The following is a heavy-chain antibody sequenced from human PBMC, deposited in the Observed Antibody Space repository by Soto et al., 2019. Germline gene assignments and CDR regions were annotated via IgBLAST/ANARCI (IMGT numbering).Heavy chain of an antibody. J-gene: IGHJ4*02. Sequence: QVQLVQSGAEVKNPGASVKLSCKASGYIFTNYYIHWVRQAPGQGLEWMAIINPSGGSTNYAQKFQGRSTLGRDTFTNTVYMELSSLRSEDTAIYYCARDLTSGDYWGQGTLVTVSS. CDR3: ARDLTSGDY. CDR2: INPSGGST. D-gene: IGHD7-27*01. CDR1: GYIFTNYY. V-gene: IGHV1-46*01.